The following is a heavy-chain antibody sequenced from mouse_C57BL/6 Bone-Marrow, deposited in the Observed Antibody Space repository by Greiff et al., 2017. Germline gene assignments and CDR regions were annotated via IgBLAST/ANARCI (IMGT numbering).Heavy chain of an antibody. CDR3: VRHSYYYGSSDDWFAY. V-gene: IGHV10-1*01. CDR2: IRSKSNNYAT. J-gene: IGHJ3*01. D-gene: IGHD1-1*01. CDR1: GFSFNTYA. Sequence: EVKLVESGGGLVQPKGSLKLSCAASGFSFNTYAMNWVRQAPGKGLEWVARIRSKSNNYATYYADSVKDRFTISRDDSESMLYLQMNNLKTEDTAMYYCVRHSYYYGSSDDWFAYWGQGTLVTVSA.